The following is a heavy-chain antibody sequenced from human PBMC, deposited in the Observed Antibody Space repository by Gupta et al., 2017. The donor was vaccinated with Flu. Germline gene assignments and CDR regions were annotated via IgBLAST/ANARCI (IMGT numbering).Heavy chain of an antibody. V-gene: IGHV4-38-2*01. CDR1: GDSVSSGSY. Sequence: QVQLQESGPGLVKPSETLSLTCVVSGDSVSSGSYWGWIRQPPGKGLEWIASAYHSGGIAYYNPSLKGRATISIDTSKNQFSLSLDSVTAADTAMYFCARASSYYDSSGYFVYWGQGIMVTASS. CDR2: AYHSGGIA. CDR3: ARASSYYDSSGYFVY. D-gene: IGHD3-22*01. J-gene: IGHJ4*02.